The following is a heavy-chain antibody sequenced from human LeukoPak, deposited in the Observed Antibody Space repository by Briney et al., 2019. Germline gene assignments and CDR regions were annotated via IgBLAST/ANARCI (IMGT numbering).Heavy chain of an antibody. CDR3: ATETIGRHYDY. CDR2: IGPTGTDR. CDR1: GFTFSSCG. Sequence: GGSLRLSCAASGFTFSSCGFNWVRQAPGKGLEWVSSIGPTGTDRYYADSVRGRFTISRDNAKNSMYLQMDSLRDEDTAVYYCATETIGRHYDYWGQGALLTVSS. J-gene: IGHJ4*02. V-gene: IGHV3-21*01. D-gene: IGHD1-14*01.